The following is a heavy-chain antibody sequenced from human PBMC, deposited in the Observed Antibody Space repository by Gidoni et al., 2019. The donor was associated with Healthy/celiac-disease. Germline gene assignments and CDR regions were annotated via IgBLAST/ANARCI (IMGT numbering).Heavy chain of an antibody. V-gene: IGHV4-59*01. Sequence: QVQLQESGPGLVKPPETLSLTCTVSGGSISSYYWSWIRQPPGKGLEWIGYIYYSGSTNYNPSLKSRVTISVDTSKNQFSLKLSSVTAADTAVYYCARGGVVIPHNWFDPWGQGTLVTVSS. CDR2: IYYSGST. CDR3: ARGGVVIPHNWFDP. CDR1: GGSISSYY. D-gene: IGHD3-3*01. J-gene: IGHJ5*02.